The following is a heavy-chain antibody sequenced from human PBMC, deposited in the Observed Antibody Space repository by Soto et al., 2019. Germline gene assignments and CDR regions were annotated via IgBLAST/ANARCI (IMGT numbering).Heavy chain of an antibody. CDR3: ARLYYDYV. D-gene: IGHD3-3*01. V-gene: IGHV3-48*02. CDR2: VSMDSDTI. Sequence: AGGSLRLSCRASGSDFSTYSMNWVRQAPGKGLEWIAYVSMDSDTIHYADSVKGRFTISRDDAENSLFLQMNSLRDEDTATYYCARLYYDYVWGQGTTVTVSS. J-gene: IGHJ6*02. CDR1: GSDFSTYS.